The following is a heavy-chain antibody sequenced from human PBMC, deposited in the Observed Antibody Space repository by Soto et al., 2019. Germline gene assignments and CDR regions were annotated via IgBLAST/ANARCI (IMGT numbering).Heavy chain of an antibody. V-gene: IGHV1-18*01. CDR1: GYTFTSYG. CDR2: ISAYNGNT. J-gene: IGHJ4*02. Sequence: QVQLVQSGAEVKKPGASVTVSCKASGYTFTSYGISWVRQAPGQGLEWTGWISAYNGNTNYAQKLQGRVTMTTDTSTSTAYMELRSLRSDDTAVYYCARTVVCTNGVCRAFDYWGQGTLVTVSS. CDR3: ARTVVCTNGVCRAFDY. D-gene: IGHD2-8*01.